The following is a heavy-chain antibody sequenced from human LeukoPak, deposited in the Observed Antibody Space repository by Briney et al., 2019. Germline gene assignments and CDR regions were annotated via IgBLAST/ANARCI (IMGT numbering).Heavy chain of an antibody. J-gene: IGHJ4*02. D-gene: IGHD2-2*02. CDR3: AKDQYTPDY. CDR2: ISYDGSNK. CDR1: GFTFSSYG. Sequence: PGGSLRLSCAASGFTFSSYGMHWVRQAPGKGLEWVAVISYDGSNKYYADSVKGRFTISRDNPKNTLYLQMNSLRAEDTAVYYCAKDQYTPDYWGQGTLVTVSS. V-gene: IGHV3-30*18.